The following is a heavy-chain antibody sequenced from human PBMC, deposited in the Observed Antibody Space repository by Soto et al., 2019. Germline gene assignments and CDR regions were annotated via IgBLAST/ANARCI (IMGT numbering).Heavy chain of an antibody. D-gene: IGHD2-2*02. Sequence: ASVKVSCKASGYTSTGYYMHWVRQAPGQGLEWMGWVNPNNGGTNYAQKFQGRVTMTRDTSVSTTYMELSSLRSDDTAIYYCARESYLSRVSFDSWGQGTLVTVSS. V-gene: IGHV1-2*02. CDR2: VNPNNGGT. CDR3: ARESYLSRVSFDS. CDR1: GYTSTGYY. J-gene: IGHJ4*02.